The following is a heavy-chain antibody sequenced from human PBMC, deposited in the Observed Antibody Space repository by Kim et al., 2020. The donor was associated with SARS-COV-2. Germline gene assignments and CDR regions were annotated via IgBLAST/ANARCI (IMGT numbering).Heavy chain of an antibody. CDR3: TRDRAYSLDY. CDR1: GFTFSDNW. J-gene: IGHJ4*02. V-gene: IGHV3-7*01. Sequence: GGTLRLSCTASGFTFSDNWMSWVRQAPGKGLEWLAKIKEDGSDKYYLNSVEGRFTISRDTAKNSLYLQMNSLRAEDTALYFCTRDRAYSLDYWGQGTLVTVSS. D-gene: IGHD2-15*01. CDR2: IKEDGSDK.